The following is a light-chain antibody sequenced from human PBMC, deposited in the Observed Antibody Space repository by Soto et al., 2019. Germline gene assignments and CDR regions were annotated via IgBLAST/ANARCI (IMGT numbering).Light chain of an antibody. CDR2: EVS. CDR1: SIDVGGYNY. V-gene: IGLV2-8*01. CDR3: SSYAGSKNFGV. J-gene: IGLJ1*01. Sequence: SVLTQPPSESGSPGQSVTISCTGTSIDVGGYNYVSWHQQHPGKAPKVMIYEVSKRPSGVPDRFSGSKSGNTASLNVSGLQEEDEADYYCSSYAGSKNFGVFGTGTKVTVL.